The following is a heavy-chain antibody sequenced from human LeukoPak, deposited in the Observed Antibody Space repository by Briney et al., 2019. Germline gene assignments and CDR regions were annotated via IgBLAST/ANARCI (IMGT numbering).Heavy chain of an antibody. D-gene: IGHD5-18*01. CDR3: AKVDVRGFMYGFDY. V-gene: IGHV3-23*01. Sequence: PGGSLRLSCAASGFTFSSYAMSWVRQAPGKGLEWVSAISGSGGSTYYADSVKGRFTISRDNSKNTLYLQLNSLRAEDTALFHCAKVDVRGFMYGFDYWGQGALVTVSS. CDR1: GFTFSSYA. CDR2: ISGSGGST. J-gene: IGHJ4*02.